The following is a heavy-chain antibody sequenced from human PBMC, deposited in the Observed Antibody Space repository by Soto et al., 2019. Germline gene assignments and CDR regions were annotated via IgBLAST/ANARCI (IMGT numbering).Heavy chain of an antibody. J-gene: IGHJ4*02. CDR2: IYTSGST. CDR1: GTSVSNYY. D-gene: IGHD5-18*01. Sequence: SETLSLTCSVSGTSVSNYYWSWIRQPAGKGLEHIGRIYTSGSTSYNPSLKSRVTMSMDTSQTQIYLNLTSVTAADTAVYYCARGGIQLSYAFDYWGQGVQVTVSS. CDR3: ARGGIQLSYAFDY. V-gene: IGHV4-4*07.